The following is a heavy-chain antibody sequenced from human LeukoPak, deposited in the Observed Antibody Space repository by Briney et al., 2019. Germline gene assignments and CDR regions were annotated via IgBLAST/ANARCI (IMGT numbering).Heavy chain of an antibody. CDR2: INSDGSST. D-gene: IGHD1-26*01. Sequence: GGSLRLSCAASGFTFSSYWMHWVRQPPGKGLVWVSRINSDGSSTRYADSVKGRFTISRDNAKNTLYLQMTSLGAEDTAVYYCARESGGGAAGDVWGQETTVTVSS. V-gene: IGHV3-74*01. CDR1: GFTFSSYW. CDR3: ARESGGGAAGDV. J-gene: IGHJ6*02.